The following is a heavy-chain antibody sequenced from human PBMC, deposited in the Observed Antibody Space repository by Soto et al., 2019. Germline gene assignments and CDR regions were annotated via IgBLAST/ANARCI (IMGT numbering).Heavy chain of an antibody. CDR2: INPSDGST. Sequence: QVQLVQSGAEVKKPGASVKVSCKASGYTFINYYMHWVRQAPGQGLEWMGIINPSDGSTSYAQKFQGRVTMTRDTSTSTVYMELSSLTSEDTAQYYCARVLYYGSGSYSPYGMDVWGQGTTVTVSS. J-gene: IGHJ6*02. V-gene: IGHV1-46*01. CDR1: GYTFINYY. D-gene: IGHD3-10*01. CDR3: ARVLYYGSGSYSPYGMDV.